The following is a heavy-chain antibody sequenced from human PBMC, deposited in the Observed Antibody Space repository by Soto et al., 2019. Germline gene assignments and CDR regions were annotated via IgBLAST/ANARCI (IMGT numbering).Heavy chain of an antibody. CDR1: GFTFSSYA. V-gene: IGHV3-23*01. J-gene: IGHJ4*02. CDR3: AKDTRLLYGGNSGGKGSDY. D-gene: IGHD4-17*01. CDR2: ISGSGGST. Sequence: GGSLRLSCAASGFTFSSYAMSWVRQAPGKGLEWVSAISGSGGSTYYADSVKGRFTISRDNSKNTLYLQMNSLRAEDTAVYYCAKDTRLLYGGNSGGKGSDYWGQGTLVTVSS.